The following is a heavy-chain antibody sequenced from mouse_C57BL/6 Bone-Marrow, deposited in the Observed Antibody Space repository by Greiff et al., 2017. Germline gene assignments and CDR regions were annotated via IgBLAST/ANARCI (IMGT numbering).Heavy chain of an antibody. CDR3: ARESMVTY. J-gene: IGHJ2*01. D-gene: IGHD2-2*01. CDR1: GYTFTSYW. V-gene: IGHV1-64*01. Sequence: VQVVESGAELVKPGASVKLSCKASGYTFTSYWMHWVKQRPGQGLEWIGMIHPNRGSTNYNEKFKSKATLTVDKSSSTAYMQLSSLTSEDSAVYYCARESMVTYWGQGTTLTVSS. CDR2: IHPNRGST.